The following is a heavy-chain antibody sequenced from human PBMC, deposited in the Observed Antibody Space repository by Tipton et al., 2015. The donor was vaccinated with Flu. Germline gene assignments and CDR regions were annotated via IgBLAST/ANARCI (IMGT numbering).Heavy chain of an antibody. Sequence: QVQLVQSGAEVKKPGASVKVSCKASGYTFTSYYMHWVRQAPGQGLEGMGIINPSGGSTSDAQKFQGRVTMNRDTSTRTVYLDLSSLRSEDTAAYYCLRTDGGSFYGSRSHYFVYWGQGPLVTVSS. D-gene: IGHD3-10*01. V-gene: IGHV1-46*01. J-gene: IGHJ4*02. CDR3: LRTDGGSFYGSRSHYFVY. CDR1: GYTFTSYY. CDR2: INPSGGST.